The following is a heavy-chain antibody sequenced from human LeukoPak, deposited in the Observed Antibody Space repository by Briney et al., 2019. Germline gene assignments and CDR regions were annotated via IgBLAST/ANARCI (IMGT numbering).Heavy chain of an antibody. CDR3: ARDRTVGAGGNWFDP. CDR2: IWYDGSNK. D-gene: IGHD1-26*01. J-gene: IGHJ5*02. CDR1: GFTFSSYG. Sequence: GGSLRLSCAASGFTFSSYGMHWVRQAPGKGLEWVAVIWYDGSNKYYADSVKGRFTISRDNSKNTLYLQMNSLRAEDTAVYYCARDRTVGAGGNWFDPWGQGTLVTVSS. V-gene: IGHV3-33*01.